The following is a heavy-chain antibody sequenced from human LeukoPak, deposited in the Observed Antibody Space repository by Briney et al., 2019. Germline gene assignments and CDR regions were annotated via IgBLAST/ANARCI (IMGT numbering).Heavy chain of an antibody. V-gene: IGHV3-7*03. J-gene: IGHJ3*02. CDR1: GFTFSSYW. CDR2: IKKDGSEK. CDR3: AKGGYYYDSSGYSFAFDI. Sequence: GGSLRLSCAASGFTFSSYWMSWVRQAPGKGLEWVANIKKDGSEKYYVDSVKGRFTISRDNAKNSLYLQMNSLRAEDTALCYCAKGGYYYDSSGYSFAFDIWGQGTMVTVSS. D-gene: IGHD3-22*01.